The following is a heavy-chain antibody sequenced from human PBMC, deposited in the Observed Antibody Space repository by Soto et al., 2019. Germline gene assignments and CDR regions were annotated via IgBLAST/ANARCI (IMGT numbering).Heavy chain of an antibody. Sequence: ASVKVSCKAYGYTFTSYGISWVRQAPGQGLEWMGWISAYNGNTNYAQKLQGRVTMTTDTSTSTAYMELRSLRSDDTAVYYCARFRSGYNWFDPWGKETLVTLSS. CDR1: GYTFTSYG. CDR3: ARFRSGYNWFDP. CDR2: ISAYNGNT. V-gene: IGHV1-18*01. D-gene: IGHD3-3*01. J-gene: IGHJ5*02.